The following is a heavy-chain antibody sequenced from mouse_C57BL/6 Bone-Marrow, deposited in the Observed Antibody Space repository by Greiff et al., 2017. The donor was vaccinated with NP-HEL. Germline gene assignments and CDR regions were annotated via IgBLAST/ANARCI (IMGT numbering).Heavy chain of an antibody. CDR1: GFTFSSYA. V-gene: IGHV5-4*03. CDR2: ISDGGSYT. Sequence: EVKLQESGGGLVKPGGSLKLSCAASGFTFSSYAMSWVRQTPEKRLEWVATISDGGSYTYYPDNVKGRFTISRDNAKNNLYLQMSHLKSEDTAMYYCARVGRWLLPFDYWGQGTTLTVSS. D-gene: IGHD2-3*01. CDR3: ARVGRWLLPFDY. J-gene: IGHJ2*01.